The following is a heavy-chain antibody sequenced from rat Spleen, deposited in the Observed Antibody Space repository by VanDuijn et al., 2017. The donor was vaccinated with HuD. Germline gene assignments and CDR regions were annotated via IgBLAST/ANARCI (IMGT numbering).Heavy chain of an antibody. Sequence: EVQLVESGGGLVQPGRSLKLSCAASGFTFSSFPMAWVRQAPKKDLEWVASISSGGGGIYYLDSVKGRFTISRDNAKSTLYLQMDSLRSEDKASYYCARHHYDGYYHGPVLGVMDAWGQGDSVTVSS. V-gene: IGHV5-25*01. J-gene: IGHJ4*01. CDR2: ISSGGGGI. CDR3: ARHHYDGYYHGPVLGVMDA. CDR1: GFTFSSFP. D-gene: IGHD1-12*03.